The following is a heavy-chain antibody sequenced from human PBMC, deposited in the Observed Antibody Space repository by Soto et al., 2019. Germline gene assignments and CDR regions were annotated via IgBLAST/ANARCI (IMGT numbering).Heavy chain of an antibody. Sequence: EGQLEESGGDLVQPGGPLRLSCAASGFTFSRFWMSWVRQAPGKGLEWVANIKQDGSEKNYVDSVKGRFTISRDNAKNSLYLQMNCLRVEDPAVYYCARGEDGRLAGTYYFYMDVWGKGTTVTVSS. CDR3: ARGEDGRLAGTYYFYMDV. D-gene: IGHD2-15*01. CDR2: IKQDGSEK. J-gene: IGHJ6*03. CDR1: GFTFSRFW. V-gene: IGHV3-7*01.